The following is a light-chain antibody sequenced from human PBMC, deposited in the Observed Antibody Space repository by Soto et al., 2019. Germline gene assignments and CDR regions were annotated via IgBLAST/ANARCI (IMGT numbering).Light chain of an antibody. V-gene: IGKV3-11*01. CDR1: QSVSSN. Sequence: EIVLTQSPATLSLSPGERVTLSCRASQSVSSNLAWYQQKPGQAPRLLIYDASNRATGIPARFSGSGSGTGFTLTISRLEPEDFAVYYCQQRSNCLYTFGQWTKLEIK. CDR3: QQRSNCLYT. J-gene: IGKJ2*01. CDR2: DAS.